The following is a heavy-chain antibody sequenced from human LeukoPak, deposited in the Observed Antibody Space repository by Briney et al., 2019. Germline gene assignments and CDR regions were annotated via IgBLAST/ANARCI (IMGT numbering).Heavy chain of an antibody. V-gene: IGHV1-8*01. CDR2: MKPHSGNT. CDR3: ARGYSSSWYLKYYYYYGMDV. D-gene: IGHD6-13*01. CDR1: GYTFTSYD. J-gene: IGHJ6*02. Sequence: ASVKVSCKASGYTFTSYDTNWVRQATGQRLEWMGWMKPHSGNTGYAQKFQGRVTMTRNTSISTAYMELSSLRSEDTAVYYCARGYSSSWYLKYYYYYGMDVWGQGTTVTVSS.